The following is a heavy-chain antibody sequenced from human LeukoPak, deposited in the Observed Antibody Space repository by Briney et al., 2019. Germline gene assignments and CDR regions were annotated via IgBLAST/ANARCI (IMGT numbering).Heavy chain of an antibody. CDR3: ARHLGQWLELVD. CDR1: GGSFSGYY. J-gene: IGHJ4*02. V-gene: IGHV4-34*01. CDR2: INHSGST. Sequence: SETLSLTCAVYGGSFSGYYWSWIRQPPGKGLEWIGEINHSGSTNYNPSLKSRVTISVDTSKNQFSLKLTSVTAADTAVYYCARHLGQWLELVDWGQGTLVTVSS. D-gene: IGHD6-19*01.